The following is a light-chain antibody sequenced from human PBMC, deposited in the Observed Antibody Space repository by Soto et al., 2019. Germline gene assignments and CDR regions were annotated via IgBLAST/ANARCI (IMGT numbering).Light chain of an antibody. CDR2: AAS. V-gene: IGKV1-8*01. J-gene: IGKJ1*01. CDR1: QGISSY. Sequence: AIRMTQSPSSLSASTGDRVTITCRASQGISSYLAWYQQKPGKAPKLLIYAASTLQSGVPSRFSGSGSGTDFTLTISCLQSEDFATYYRQQYYSYPGTFGQGTKVDIK. CDR3: QQYYSYPGT.